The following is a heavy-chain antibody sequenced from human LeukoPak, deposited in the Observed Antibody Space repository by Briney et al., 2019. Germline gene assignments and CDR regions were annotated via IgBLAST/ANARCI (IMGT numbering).Heavy chain of an antibody. D-gene: IGHD6-19*01. CDR1: GFTFSNSA. Sequence: PGGSLRLSCAASGFTFSNSAMSWVRQAPGKGLEWVSTLSGSGITTYYADSVKGRFTISRDNSKNTLYLQMNSRRAEDTAVYYCAKGIYSSGWSYFDYWGHGTMVT. J-gene: IGHJ4*01. CDR2: LSGSGITT. V-gene: IGHV3-23*01. CDR3: AKGIYSSGWSYFDY.